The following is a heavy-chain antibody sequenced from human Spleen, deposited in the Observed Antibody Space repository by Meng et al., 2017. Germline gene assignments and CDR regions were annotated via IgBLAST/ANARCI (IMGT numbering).Heavy chain of an antibody. J-gene: IGHJ5*02. Sequence: ASVMVSCKVSDYTLTSDGFSWVRQAPAQGLQWMGWINIYNGITNYGRNFQGRVTLTTDTFTSTGYTVLRSLTSDDTAVYYCATRGNPYLDRWGKGTLVTVSS. CDR3: ATRGNPYLDR. V-gene: IGHV1-18*04. CDR1: DYTLTSDG. CDR2: INIYNGIT. D-gene: IGHD2-2*01.